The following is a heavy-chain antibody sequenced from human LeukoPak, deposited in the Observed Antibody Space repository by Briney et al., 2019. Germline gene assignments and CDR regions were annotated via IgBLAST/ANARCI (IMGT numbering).Heavy chain of an antibody. D-gene: IGHD2-2*01. CDR2: INHSGST. Sequence: PSETLSLTCAVYGGSFSGYYWSWIRQPPGKGLEWIGEINHSGSTNYNPSLKSRVTISVDTSKNQFSLKLSSVTAADTAVYYCARGGDIVVVPAAIWGQGTLVTVSS. CDR1: GGSFSGYY. CDR3: ARGGDIVVVPAAI. J-gene: IGHJ4*02. V-gene: IGHV4-34*01.